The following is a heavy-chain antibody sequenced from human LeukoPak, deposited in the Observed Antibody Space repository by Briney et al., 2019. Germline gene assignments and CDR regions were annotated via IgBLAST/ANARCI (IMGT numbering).Heavy chain of an antibody. D-gene: IGHD3-10*01. V-gene: IGHV3-21*01. J-gene: IGHJ6*03. CDR3: ARDGGRGYYYYYMDV. CDR2: ISSSSSYI. CDR1: GFTFSSYS. Sequence: PGGSLRLSCAASGFTFSSYSMNWVRQAPGKGLEWVSSISSSSSYIYYADSVKGRFTISRDNAKNSLYLQMNSLRAEDTAVYYCARDGGRGYYYYYMDVWGKGTTVTVSS.